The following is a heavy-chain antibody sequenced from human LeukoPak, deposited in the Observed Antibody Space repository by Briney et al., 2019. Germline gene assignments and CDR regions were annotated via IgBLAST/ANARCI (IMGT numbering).Heavy chain of an antibody. CDR1: GGSISSYY. V-gene: IGHV4-59*12. J-gene: IGHJ4*02. CDR2: IYYSGST. Sequence: SETLSLTCTVSGGSISSYYWSWIRQPPGKGLEWIGYIYYSGSTNYNPSLKSRVTISVDTSKNQFSLKLSSVTAADTAVYYCARYLESPWGAYFDYWGQGTLVTVSS. CDR3: ARYLESPWGAYFDY. D-gene: IGHD3-16*01.